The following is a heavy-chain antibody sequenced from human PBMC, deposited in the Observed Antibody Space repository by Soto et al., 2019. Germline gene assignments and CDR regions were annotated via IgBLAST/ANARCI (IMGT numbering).Heavy chain of an antibody. CDR1: GGSISSYY. Sequence: PSETLSLTCTVSGGSISSYYWSWIRQPPGKGLEWIGYIYYSGSTNYNPSLKSRVTISVDTSKNQFSLKLSSVTAADTAVYYCARSGLSGSGIDYWGQGTLVTVSS. J-gene: IGHJ4*02. V-gene: IGHV4-59*01. CDR3: ARSGLSGSGIDY. D-gene: IGHD3-10*01. CDR2: IYYSGST.